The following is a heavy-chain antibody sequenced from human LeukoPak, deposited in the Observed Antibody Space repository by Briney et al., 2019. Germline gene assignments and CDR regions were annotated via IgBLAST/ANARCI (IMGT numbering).Heavy chain of an antibody. CDR2: INRSGST. J-gene: IGHJ5*02. CDR3: ARGYLGSGWFDP. Sequence: PSETLSLTCAVYGGSFSGYYWSWIRQPPGKGLEWIGEINRSGSTNYNPPLKSRVTISVDTSKNQFSLKLSSVTAADTAVYYCARGYLGSGWFDPWGQGTLVTVSS. V-gene: IGHV4-34*01. D-gene: IGHD7-27*01. CDR1: GGSFSGYY.